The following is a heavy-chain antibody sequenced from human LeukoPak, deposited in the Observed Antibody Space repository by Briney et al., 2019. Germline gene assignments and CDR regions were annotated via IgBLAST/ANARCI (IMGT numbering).Heavy chain of an antibody. Sequence: GESLKISCKGSGNSFTSYWIGWVRQMPGKGLEWMGIIYPGDSDTRYSPSFQGQVTISADKSISTAYLQWSSLKASDTAMYYCARPAYCGGDCYSYFDYWGQGTLVTVSS. J-gene: IGHJ4*02. D-gene: IGHD2-21*02. CDR1: GNSFTSYW. V-gene: IGHV5-51*01. CDR3: ARPAYCGGDCYSYFDY. CDR2: IYPGDSDT.